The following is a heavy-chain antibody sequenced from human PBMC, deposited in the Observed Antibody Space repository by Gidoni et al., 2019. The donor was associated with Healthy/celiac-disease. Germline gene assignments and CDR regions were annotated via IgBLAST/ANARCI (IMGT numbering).Heavy chain of an antibody. J-gene: IGHJ4*02. CDR2: IYWNDDK. V-gene: IGHV2-5*01. CDR3: AHIQVAGKPYDY. CDR1: GFSLSTSGVG. Sequence: QITLKESGPTLVKPTQSLTLTCTFSGFSLSTSGVGVGWIRQPPGKALEWLALIYWNDDKRYSPSLKSRLTITKDTSKNQVVLTMTNMDPVDTATYYCAHIQVAGKPYDYWGQGTLVTVSS. D-gene: IGHD6-19*01.